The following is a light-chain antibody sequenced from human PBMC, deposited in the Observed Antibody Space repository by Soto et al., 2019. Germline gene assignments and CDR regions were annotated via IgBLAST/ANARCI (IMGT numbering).Light chain of an antibody. CDR3: AAWDDSMSGYV. CDR1: SSNIGSNY. Sequence: QSVLTQPPSASGTPGQRVTVSCSGSSSNIGSNYVYWYQQLPGTAPKLLIYRNNQRPSGVPDRFSGSKSGTSATLAISGLRSEDEADDYCAAWDDSMSGYVFGTGTKVTLL. J-gene: IGLJ1*01. V-gene: IGLV1-47*01. CDR2: RNN.